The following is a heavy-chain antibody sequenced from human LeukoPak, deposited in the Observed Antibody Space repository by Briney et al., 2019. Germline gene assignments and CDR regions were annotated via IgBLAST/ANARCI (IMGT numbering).Heavy chain of an antibody. J-gene: IGHJ6*02. V-gene: IGHV3-21*06. Sequence: GGSLKLSCAASGFTFTNYNFYWVRQAPGRGLEWVSSISSTSSYIYYADSMKGRFTISRGNAKNSLYLQMNSLRAEDTAVYYCARALWSGPVYYGMDVWGQGTTVTVSS. CDR2: ISSTSSYI. CDR1: GFTFTNYN. CDR3: ARALWSGPVYYGMDV. D-gene: IGHD3-10*01.